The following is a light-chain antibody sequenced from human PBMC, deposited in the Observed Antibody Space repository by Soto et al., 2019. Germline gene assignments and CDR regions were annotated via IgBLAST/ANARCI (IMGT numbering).Light chain of an antibody. J-gene: IGKJ1*01. CDR2: GAS. CDR1: QSVSGN. CDR3: QQYDTWLVWT. V-gene: IGKV3-15*01. Sequence: IVLTQSPATLSVSPGDTATLSCRANQSVSGNLAWYQQKPGQAPRLLIYGASTRATAIPARFSGSGSGTEFTLNITSLQSEDIAVYYCQQYDTWLVWTFGQGTKVDIK.